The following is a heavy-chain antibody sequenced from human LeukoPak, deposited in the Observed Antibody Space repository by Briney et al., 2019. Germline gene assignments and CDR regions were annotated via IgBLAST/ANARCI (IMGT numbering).Heavy chain of an antibody. CDR3: AKDIVGGGDDY. D-gene: IGHD2-21*02. V-gene: IGHV3-7*01. CDR1: GFTFNRFW. Sequence: GGSLRLSCGASGFTFNRFWMSWVRQAPGKGLEWVGNINEDGSKKNYVDSVKGRFIISRDNAKNSVYLQMNRLRDDDTAVYYCAKDIVGGGDDYWGQGTLVTVSS. J-gene: IGHJ4*02. CDR2: INEDGSKK.